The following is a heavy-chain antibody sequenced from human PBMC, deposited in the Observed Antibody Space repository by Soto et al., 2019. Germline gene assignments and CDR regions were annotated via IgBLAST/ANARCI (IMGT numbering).Heavy chain of an antibody. Sequence: QVQLVQSGAEVKKPGASVKVSCKASGYTFTSYGISWVRQAPGQGLEWMGWISAYNGNTNYAQKLQGRVTMTTDTSTSTAYMEPRSLRSDDTAVYYCARDSGMALSGQQQLAYYYYGIVVWGQGTTVTVSS. J-gene: IGHJ6*02. CDR3: ARDSGMALSGQQQLAYYYYGIVV. D-gene: IGHD6-13*01. V-gene: IGHV1-18*01. CDR2: ISAYNGNT. CDR1: GYTFTSYG.